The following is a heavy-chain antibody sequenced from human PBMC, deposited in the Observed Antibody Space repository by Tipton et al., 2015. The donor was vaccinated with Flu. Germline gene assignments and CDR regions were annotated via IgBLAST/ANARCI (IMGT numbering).Heavy chain of an antibody. CDR2: IIPIVGTT. Sequence: QLVQSGAEVKKPGSSVKVSCKASGGTFSNYAISWVRQAPGQGLEWMGGIIPIVGTTNYAQKFQGRVTITADESTNTAYMELSSLRSEDTAVYYCARDHVRTIFGVGPHYGMDVWGQGTAVTVSS. CDR3: ARDHVRTIFGVGPHYGMDV. D-gene: IGHD3-3*01. J-gene: IGHJ6*02. CDR1: GGTFSNYA. V-gene: IGHV1-69*01.